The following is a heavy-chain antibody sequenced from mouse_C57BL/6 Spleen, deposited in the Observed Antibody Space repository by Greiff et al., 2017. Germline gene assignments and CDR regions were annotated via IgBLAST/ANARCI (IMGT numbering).Heavy chain of an antibody. CDR1: GFTFSSYA. Sequence: EVQGVESGGGLVKPGGSLKLSCAASGFTFSSYAMSWVRQTPEKRLEWVATISDGGSYTYYPDNVKGRFTISRDNAKNNLYLQMSHLKSEDTAMYYWARDRAYYSNPYFDYWGQGTTLTVSS. V-gene: IGHV5-4*01. D-gene: IGHD2-5*01. J-gene: IGHJ2*01. CDR3: ARDRAYYSNPYFDY. CDR2: ISDGGSYT.